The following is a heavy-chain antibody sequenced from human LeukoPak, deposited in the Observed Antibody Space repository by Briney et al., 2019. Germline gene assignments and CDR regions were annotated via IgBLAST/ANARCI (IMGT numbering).Heavy chain of an antibody. CDR3: ARNRYDSSGYYYYYYYGMDV. CDR1: GFTFSSYV. Sequence: GGSLRLSCAGSGFTFSSYVMSWVRQAPGKGLEWVSGISGSSGTTNYADSVKGRFTISRDNAKNSLYLQMNSLRAEDTAVYYCARNRYDSSGYYYYYYYGMDVWGQGTTVTVSS. D-gene: IGHD3-22*01. J-gene: IGHJ6*02. V-gene: IGHV3-23*01. CDR2: ISGSSGTT.